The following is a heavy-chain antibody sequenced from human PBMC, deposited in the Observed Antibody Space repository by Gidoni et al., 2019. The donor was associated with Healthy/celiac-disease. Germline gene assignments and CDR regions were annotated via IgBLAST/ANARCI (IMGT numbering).Heavy chain of an antibody. CDR1: GGTFSSYA. V-gene: IGHV1-69*04. CDR2: IIPILGIA. Sequence: QVQLVQSGAEVKKPGYSVKVSCKASGGTFSSYALRWVRQAPGQGLEWMGRIIPILGIANYAQKFQGRVTITADKSTSTAYMELSSLRSEDTAVYYCARVFSREACGGDCYSGGFYYYYYGMDVWGQGTTVTVSS. J-gene: IGHJ6*02. D-gene: IGHD2-21*02. CDR3: ARVFSREACGGDCYSGGFYYYYYGMDV.